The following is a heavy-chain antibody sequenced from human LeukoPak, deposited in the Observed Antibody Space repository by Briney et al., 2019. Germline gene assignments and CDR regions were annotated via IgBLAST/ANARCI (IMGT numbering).Heavy chain of an antibody. V-gene: IGHV4-30-4*07. J-gene: IGHJ4*02. D-gene: IGHD3-22*01. CDR2: IYYSGST. CDR3: ARGQFANYYDSSGLDY. CDR1: GGSISRGGYS. Sequence: SQTLSLTCAVPGGSISRGGYSWSWIRQPPGKGLEWIGYIYYSGSTNYNPSLKSRVTISVDTSKNQFSLKLSSVTAADTAVYYCARGQFANYYDSSGLDYWGQGTLVTVSS.